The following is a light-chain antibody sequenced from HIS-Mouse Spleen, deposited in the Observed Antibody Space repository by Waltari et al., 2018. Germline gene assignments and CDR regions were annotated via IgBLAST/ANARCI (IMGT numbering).Light chain of an antibody. Sequence: QSALTQPASVSGAHGQSTPLSCTGNSIDVVRYNVVSCYQQHPGKAPKLMIYEGSKRPSGVSNRFSGSKSGNTASLTISGLQAEDEADYYCCSYAGSSTAVFGGGTKLTVL. CDR2: EGS. J-gene: IGLJ2*01. V-gene: IGLV2-23*01. CDR1: SIDVVRYNV. CDR3: CSYAGSSTAV.